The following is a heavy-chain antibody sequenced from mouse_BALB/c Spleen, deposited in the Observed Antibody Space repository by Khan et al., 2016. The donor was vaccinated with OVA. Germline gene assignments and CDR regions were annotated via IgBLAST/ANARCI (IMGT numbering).Heavy chain of an antibody. V-gene: IGHV3-2*02. Sequence: EVQLQESGPGLVKPSQSLSLTCTVTGYSITSDYAWNWIRQFPGNKLEWMGYISYSGRTTSPPSLKSRISITRDTSKNPFFLQLNSVTTEDTATYYCVRGRAYWGQGTLVTVSA. CDR1: GYSITSDYA. J-gene: IGHJ3*01. CDR2: ISYSGRT. CDR3: VRGRAY. D-gene: IGHD3-3*01.